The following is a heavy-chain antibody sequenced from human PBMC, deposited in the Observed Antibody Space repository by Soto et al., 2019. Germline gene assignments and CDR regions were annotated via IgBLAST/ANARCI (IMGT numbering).Heavy chain of an antibody. CDR2: IGCSGGST. Sequence: HPGGSLRLSCAVSGFTFSSYAMSWVRQAPGKGLEGVSSIGCSGGSTYYADSVKGRFTISIDNSKNTLYLQMNSLRVEDTAIFYCAQDSAYSSSWSLVDYGMYXWGQVTTVTVS. V-gene: IGHV3-23*01. CDR3: AQDSAYSSSWSLVDYGMYX. CDR1: GFTFSSYA. J-gene: IGHJ6*02. D-gene: IGHD6-13*01.